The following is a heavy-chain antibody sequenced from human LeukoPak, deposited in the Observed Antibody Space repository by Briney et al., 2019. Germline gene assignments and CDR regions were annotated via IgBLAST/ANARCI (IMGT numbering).Heavy chain of an antibody. CDR3: AKDSGSGSYYSADAFDI. CDR1: GFTFSSFA. D-gene: IGHD3-10*01. Sequence: GGSLRLSCAASGFTFSSFAMSWVRQPPGKGLEWVSGISGSGGSTNYADSVKGRFTISRDNSKSTLYLQMNSLRAEDTAVYYCAKDSGSGSYYSADAFDIWGQGTMVTVSS. J-gene: IGHJ3*02. V-gene: IGHV3-23*01. CDR2: ISGSGGST.